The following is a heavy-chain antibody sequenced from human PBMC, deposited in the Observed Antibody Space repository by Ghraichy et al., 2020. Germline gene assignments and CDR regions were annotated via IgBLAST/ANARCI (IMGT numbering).Heavy chain of an antibody. J-gene: IGHJ4*02. D-gene: IGHD1-26*01. V-gene: IGHV2-5*02. CDR3: AHQPDSGLVYFDS. Sequence: SGPTLVKPKETLTLTCSFSGFSLTTYGEGVSWLRQPPGKTLEWLALIYWDADKRLSPSLGARLTITRDTSKNQVVLTMTDVDPADTATYYCAHQPDSGLVYFDSWGQGILVTVSS. CDR2: IYWDADK. CDR1: GFSLTTYGEG.